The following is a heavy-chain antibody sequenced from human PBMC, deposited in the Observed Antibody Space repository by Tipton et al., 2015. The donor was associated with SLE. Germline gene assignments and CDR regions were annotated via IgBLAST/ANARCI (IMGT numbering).Heavy chain of an antibody. D-gene: IGHD6-13*01. V-gene: IGHV1-18*01. J-gene: IGHJ5*02. CDR2: ISAYNGDT. CDR3: SKDGSHSSSILDP. CDR1: GYRFSTYG. Sequence: QSGPEVKKPGASVRVSCKGSGYRFSTYGISWVRQAPGQGLEWMGWISAYNGDTKYAQKFQGRVNMTTDTSTNTAFMELRSLRSADSAVYYCSKDGSHSSSILDPWGQGTLLSVSS.